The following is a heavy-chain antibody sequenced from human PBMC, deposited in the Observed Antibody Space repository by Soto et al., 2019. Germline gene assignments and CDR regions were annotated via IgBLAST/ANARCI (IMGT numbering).Heavy chain of an antibody. Sequence: ESGGGLVQPGGSLRLSCAASGFTFSDHYMDWVRQAPGKGLEWVGRTRNKANSYTTEYAASVKGRFTISRDDSKNSLYLQMNSLKTEDTAVYYCARSYDSSGYSYYYYGMDVWGQGTTVTVSS. V-gene: IGHV3-72*01. J-gene: IGHJ6*02. D-gene: IGHD3-22*01. CDR3: ARSYDSSGYSYYYYGMDV. CDR2: TRNKANSYTT. CDR1: GFTFSDHY.